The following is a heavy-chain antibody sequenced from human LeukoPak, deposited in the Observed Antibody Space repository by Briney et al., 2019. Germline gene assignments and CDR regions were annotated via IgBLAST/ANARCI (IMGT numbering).Heavy chain of an antibody. CDR3: ARAGYGDPHFDF. J-gene: IGHJ4*02. CDR1: GFTFSSHA. CDR2: ISVTSTT. V-gene: IGHV3-23*01. Sequence: GGSLRLSCAASGFTFSSHALTWVRQTPGKGLDWVSSISVTSTTYYLDSVKGRFTISRDKSKNALYLQMNSLRAEDTAAYYCARAGYGDPHFDFWGQGTLVTVSS. D-gene: IGHD4-17*01.